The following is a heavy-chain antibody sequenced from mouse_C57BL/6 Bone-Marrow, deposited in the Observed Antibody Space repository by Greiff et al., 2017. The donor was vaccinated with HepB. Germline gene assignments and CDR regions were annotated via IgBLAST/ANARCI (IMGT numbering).Heavy chain of an antibody. CDR1: GISITTGNYR. CDR3: ARGSDYFDY. V-gene: IGHV3-5*01. Sequence: VQLQQSGPGLVKPSQSVFLTCTVTGISITTGNYRWSWIRQFPGNKLEWIGYIYYSGTISYNPSLTSRTTITRDTPKNQCCLEMNSLTAEDTATYYCARGSDYFDYWGQGTTRTGSS. CDR2: IYYSGTI. J-gene: IGHJ2*01.